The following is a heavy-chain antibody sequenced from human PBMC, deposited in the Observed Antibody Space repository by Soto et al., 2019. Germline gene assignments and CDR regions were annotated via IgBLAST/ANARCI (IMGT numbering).Heavy chain of an antibody. D-gene: IGHD6-13*01. CDR2: IYPGDSDT. Sequence: GESLKISCQGSGYSFTSYWIGWVRQMPGKGLEWMGIIYPGDSDTRYSPSFQGQVTISADKSISTAYLQWSSLKASDTAMYYCASGVAAPPYYYGMDVWGQGTTVTVSS. J-gene: IGHJ6*02. CDR1: GYSFTSYW. V-gene: IGHV5-51*01. CDR3: ASGVAAPPYYYGMDV.